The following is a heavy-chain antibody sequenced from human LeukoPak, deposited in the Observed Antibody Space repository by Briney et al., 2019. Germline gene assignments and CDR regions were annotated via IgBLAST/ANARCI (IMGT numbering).Heavy chain of an antibody. J-gene: IGHJ4*02. CDR3: ARRWGYYDSSGYHFDY. CDR1: GFTFSDYY. V-gene: IGHV3-11*04. CDR2: ISSSGSTI. Sequence: PGGSLRLSCAASGFTFSDYYMSWIRQAPGKGLEWVSYISSSGSTIYYADSVKGRFTISRDNAKNSLYLQMNSLRAEDTAVYYSARRWGYYDSSGYHFDYWGQGTLVTVSS. D-gene: IGHD3-22*01.